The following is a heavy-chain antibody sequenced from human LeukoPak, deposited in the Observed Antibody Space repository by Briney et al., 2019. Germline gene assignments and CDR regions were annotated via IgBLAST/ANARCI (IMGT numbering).Heavy chain of an antibody. V-gene: IGHV3-23*01. CDR2: ISHSGGTT. Sequence: GGSLRLSCAASGFTFSSYAMSWVRQAPGKGPEWVSAISHSGGTTYYADSVKGRFTITGDNSKNTLYLQMNSLRAEDTAVYYCAELGITMIGGVWGKGTTVTISS. D-gene: IGHD3-10*02. CDR3: AELGITMIGGV. J-gene: IGHJ6*04. CDR1: GFTFSSYA.